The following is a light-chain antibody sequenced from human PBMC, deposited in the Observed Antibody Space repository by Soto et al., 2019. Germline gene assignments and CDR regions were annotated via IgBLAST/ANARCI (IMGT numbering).Light chain of an antibody. Sequence: DIVMTQSPDSLAVSLGERASINCKSSQSVLYNSNNKNYLVWYQQKPGQPPKLLISWASTRESGVPDRFSGSGSGTDLTLTISSLQAEDVAVYYCQQYYTTPLTFGGVTKVEIK. J-gene: IGKJ4*01. CDR3: QQYYTTPLT. CDR1: QSVLYNSNNKNY. CDR2: WAS. V-gene: IGKV4-1*01.